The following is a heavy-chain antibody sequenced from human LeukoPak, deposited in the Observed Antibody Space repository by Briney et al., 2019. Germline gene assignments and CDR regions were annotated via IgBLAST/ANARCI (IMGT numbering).Heavy chain of an antibody. CDR2: ISSSSSYI. D-gene: IGHD6-6*01. Sequence: GGSLRLSCAASGFTFSSYSMNWVRQAPGKGLEWVSSISSSSSYIYYADLVKGRFTISRDNAKNSLYLQMNSLRAEDTAVYYCAREGIAARPDGYYYYGMDVWGQGTTVTVSS. CDR1: GFTFSSYS. J-gene: IGHJ6*02. CDR3: AREGIAARPDGYYYYGMDV. V-gene: IGHV3-21*01.